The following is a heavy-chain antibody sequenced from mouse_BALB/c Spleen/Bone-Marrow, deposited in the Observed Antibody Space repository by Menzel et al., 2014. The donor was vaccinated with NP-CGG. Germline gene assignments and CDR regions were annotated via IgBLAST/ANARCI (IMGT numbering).Heavy chain of an antibody. CDR1: GYTFTSYW. CDR3: TREGYYGSSYVDY. V-gene: IGHV1-69*02. Sequence: QVQLQQSGAELVRPGASVMLSCMASGYTFTSYWINWVKQRPGQGLEWIGNIYPSDSYTNYNQKFKDKATLTVGKSSSTAYMQLSSPTSEDSAVYYCTREGYYGSSYVDYWGQGTTLTVSS. D-gene: IGHD1-1*01. CDR2: IYPSDSYT. J-gene: IGHJ2*01.